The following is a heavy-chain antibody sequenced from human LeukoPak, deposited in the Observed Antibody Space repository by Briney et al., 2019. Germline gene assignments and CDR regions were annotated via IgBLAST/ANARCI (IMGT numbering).Heavy chain of an antibody. Sequence: GASVKVSCKGSVYTFCNYKINWVRQATGQGLERMGWMNPNSGDTDNAQKFPGRDTLMTNTSIRTAYMERSRLRSDTTAVYNCERDSSTLFAPWGRGTLLTVSS. V-gene: IGHV1-8*02. CDR2: MNPNSGDT. D-gene: IGHD1-26*01. J-gene: IGHJ5*02. CDR3: ERDSSTLFAP. CDR1: VYTFCNYK.